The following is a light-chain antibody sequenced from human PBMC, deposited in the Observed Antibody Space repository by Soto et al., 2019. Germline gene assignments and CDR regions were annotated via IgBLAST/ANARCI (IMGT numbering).Light chain of an antibody. CDR1: SGHSSYA. Sequence: QLVLTQSPSASASLGPSVKLTCTLSSGHSSYAIAWHQQQPEKGPRYLMKLNSDGSHSKGDGIPDRFSGSSSGAERYLTISSLQSEDEADYYCQTWGTDIVVFGGGTKVTVL. CDR2: LNSDGSH. V-gene: IGLV4-69*01. CDR3: QTWGTDIVV. J-gene: IGLJ2*01.